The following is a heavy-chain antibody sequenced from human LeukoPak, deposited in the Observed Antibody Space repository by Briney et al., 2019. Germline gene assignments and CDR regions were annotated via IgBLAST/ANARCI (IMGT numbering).Heavy chain of an antibody. CDR1: GGSTSRYY. CDR3: ARGRYCSADICSGGDAFDI. V-gene: IGHV4-59*08. Sequence: SETLSLTCTVSGGSTSRYYWSWIRQPPGKSLEWIGYIYYTGSTTYNPSLKSRVTISIDTSNNRFSLNLTSVTAADTAVYYCARGRYCSADICSGGDAFDIWGQGTMVSVSS. J-gene: IGHJ3*02. CDR2: IYYTGST. D-gene: IGHD2-15*01.